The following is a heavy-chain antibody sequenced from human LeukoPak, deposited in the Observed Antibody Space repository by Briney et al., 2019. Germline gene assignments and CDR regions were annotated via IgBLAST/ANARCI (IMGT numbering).Heavy chain of an antibody. D-gene: IGHD6-13*01. Sequence: PSQTLSLTCTVSGGSITRGGYYWSWIRQPAGKGLEWIGYIYYSGSTNYNPSLKSRVTISVDTSKNQFSLKLSSVTAADTAVYYCARDSRGGYYFDYWGQGTLVTVSS. CDR3: ARDSRGGYYFDY. CDR2: IYYSGST. J-gene: IGHJ4*02. CDR1: GGSITRGGYY. V-gene: IGHV4-61*10.